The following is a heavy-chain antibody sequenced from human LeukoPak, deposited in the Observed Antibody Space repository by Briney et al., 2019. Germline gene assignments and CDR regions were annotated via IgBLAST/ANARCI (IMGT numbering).Heavy chain of an antibody. D-gene: IGHD2-21*01. CDR1: GFTFSSYG. J-gene: IGHJ6*02. CDR3: ARDLGDGYYGMDV. Sequence: PGGSLRLSCAASGFTFSSYGMHWVRQAPGKGLEWVAVIWYDGSNKYYAGSVKGRFTISRDNSKNTLYLQMNSLRAEDTAVYYCARDLGDGYYGMDVWGQGTTVTVSS. CDR2: IWYDGSNK. V-gene: IGHV3-33*01.